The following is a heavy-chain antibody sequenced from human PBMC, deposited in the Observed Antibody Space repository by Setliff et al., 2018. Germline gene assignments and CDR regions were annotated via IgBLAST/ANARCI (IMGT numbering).Heavy chain of an antibody. V-gene: IGHV3-23*01. Sequence: GGSLRLSCTASGFTFRKHALAWVRQAPGKGLQWVSSVSGSGMTRDYTDSVKGRFTVSRDSSQNKIHLQMDSLRAEDTAVYFCARGGTFRYFDYWGQGTPVTVSS. CDR3: ARGGTFRYFDY. CDR2: VSGSGMTR. J-gene: IGHJ4*02. D-gene: IGHD2-21*01. CDR1: GFTFRKHA.